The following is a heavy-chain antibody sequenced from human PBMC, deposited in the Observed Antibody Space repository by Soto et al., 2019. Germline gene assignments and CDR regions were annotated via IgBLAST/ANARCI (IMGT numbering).Heavy chain of an antibody. D-gene: IGHD2-15*01. CDR3: AREGYCSGGSCYSGRIDY. J-gene: IGHJ4*02. CDR1: GGSISSYY. CDR2: IYYSGST. V-gene: IGHV4-59*12. Sequence: SETLSLTCTVSGGSISSYYWSWIRQPPGKGPEWIGYIYYSGSTNYNPSLKSRVTISVDTSKNQFSLKLSSVTAADTAVYYCAREGYCSGGSCYSGRIDYWGQGTLVTVSS.